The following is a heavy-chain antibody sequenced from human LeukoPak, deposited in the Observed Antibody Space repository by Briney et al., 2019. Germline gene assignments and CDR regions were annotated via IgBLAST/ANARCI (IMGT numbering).Heavy chain of an antibody. CDR3: VRAEDGIRYFDWYNWFDP. J-gene: IGHJ5*02. Sequence: GGSLRLSCAAPVFTFSDYYMSWIRQAPGKELERVSDISSSSSYTNYADSVKGRFTISRDNAKNSLYLQMNSLRAEDTAVYFFVRAEDGIRYFDWYNWFDPWGQGTLVTVSS. CDR1: VFTFSDYY. V-gene: IGHV3-11*03. D-gene: IGHD3-9*01. CDR2: ISSSSSYT.